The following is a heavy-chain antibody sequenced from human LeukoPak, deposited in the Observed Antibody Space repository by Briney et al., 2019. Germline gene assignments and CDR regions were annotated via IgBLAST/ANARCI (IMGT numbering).Heavy chain of an antibody. Sequence: GGSLRLSCAASGFTFSSNYMNWVRQAPGKGLEWVSVIYSGGSTYYSDSVKGRFNISRDNSKNTLYLQMNSLRAEDTAVYYCARSRYGTTWSSSWEFDYWGQGTLVTVSS. J-gene: IGHJ4*02. CDR1: GFTFSSNY. CDR2: IYSGGST. CDR3: ARSRYGTTWSSSWEFDY. D-gene: IGHD6-13*01. V-gene: IGHV3-66*01.